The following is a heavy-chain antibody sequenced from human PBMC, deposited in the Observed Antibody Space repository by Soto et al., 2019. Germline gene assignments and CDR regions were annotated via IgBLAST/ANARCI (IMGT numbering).Heavy chain of an antibody. CDR1: GFTFSSYA. CDR3: AKDLVYYYYMDV. V-gene: IGHV3-23*01. Sequence: GSLRLSCAASGFTFSSYAMSWVRQAPGKGLEWVSAISGSGGSTYYADSVKGRFTISRDNSKNTLYLQMNSLRAEDTAVYYCAKDLVYYYYMDVWGKGTTVTVSS. CDR2: ISGSGGST. J-gene: IGHJ6*03. D-gene: IGHD2-8*02.